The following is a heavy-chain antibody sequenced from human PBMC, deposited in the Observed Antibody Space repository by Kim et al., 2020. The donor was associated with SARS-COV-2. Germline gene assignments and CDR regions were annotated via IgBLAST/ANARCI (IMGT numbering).Heavy chain of an antibody. CDR1: GGSISSFY. CDR2: IYYSGST. CDR3: ARLGVRGDRPGDYYYGMDV. J-gene: IGHJ6*02. V-gene: IGHV4-59*13. Sequence: SETLSLTCTVSGGSISSFYWSWIRQPPGKGLEWIGYIYYSGSTNYNPSLKSRVTISVDTSKNQFSLKLSSVTAPDTAVYYCARLGVRGDRPGDYYYGMDVWGQGTTVTVSS. D-gene: IGHD3-10*01.